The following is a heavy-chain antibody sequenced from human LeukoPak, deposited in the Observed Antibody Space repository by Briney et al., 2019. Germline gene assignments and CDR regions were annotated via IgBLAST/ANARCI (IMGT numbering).Heavy chain of an antibody. D-gene: IGHD6-19*01. J-gene: IGHJ4*02. CDR2: ISYDGSNK. Sequence: GRSLRLSCAASGFTFSSCAMHWVRQAPGKGLEWVALISYDGSNKHYADSVKGRFVISRDNSKNTLYLQMNSLRAEDTAFYYCAKDGHNSGLGDYWGQGTLVTVSS. V-gene: IGHV3-30*18. CDR3: AKDGHNSGLGDY. CDR1: GFTFSSCA.